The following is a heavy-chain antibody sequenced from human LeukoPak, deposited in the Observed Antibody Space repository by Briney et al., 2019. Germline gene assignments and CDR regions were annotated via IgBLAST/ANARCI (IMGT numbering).Heavy chain of an antibody. J-gene: IGHJ3*02. CDR3: ARLLGYCSSTSCKGAFDI. CDR2: IYHSGST. Sequence: PSETLSLTCAVSGYSISSGYYWGWIRQPPGKGLEWIGSIYHSGSTYYNPSLKSRVTISVDTSKNQFSLKLSSVTAADTAVYYCARLLGYCSSTSCKGAFDIWGQGTMVTVSS. D-gene: IGHD2-2*01. CDR1: GYSISSGYY. V-gene: IGHV4-38-2*01.